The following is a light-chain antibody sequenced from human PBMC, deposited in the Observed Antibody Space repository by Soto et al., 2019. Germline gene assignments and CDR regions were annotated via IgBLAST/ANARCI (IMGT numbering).Light chain of an antibody. CDR2: AAS. CDR3: QQSFSTPIT. J-gene: IGKJ5*01. V-gene: IGKV1-39*01. Sequence: DIQMTQSPSSLSASVGDRVTITCRASQSISGYLNWYQQIPGKTPKLLIYAASSLQGGVPSRFSGSGSGTDFTLPISSLQPEDFATYYCQQSFSTPITFGQGTRLEI. CDR1: QSISGY.